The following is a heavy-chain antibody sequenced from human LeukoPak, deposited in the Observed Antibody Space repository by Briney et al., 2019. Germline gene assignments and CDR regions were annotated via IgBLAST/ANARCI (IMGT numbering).Heavy chain of an antibody. J-gene: IGHJ6*02. V-gene: IGHV3-64*01. CDR3: ARAYCGGDCQPSGDAPTHYYGMDV. CDR2: ISSNGGST. D-gene: IGHD2-21*02. Sequence: GGSLRLSCAASGFTFSSYAMHWIRQAPGKGLEYVSAISSNGGSTYYANSVKGRFTISRDNSKNTLYLQMGSLRAEDMAVYYCARAYCGGDCQPSGDAPTHYYGMDVWGQGTTVTVSS. CDR1: GFTFSSYA.